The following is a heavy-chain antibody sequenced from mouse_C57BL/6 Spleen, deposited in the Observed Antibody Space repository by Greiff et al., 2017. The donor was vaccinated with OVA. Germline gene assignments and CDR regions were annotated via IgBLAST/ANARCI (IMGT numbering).Heavy chain of an antibody. CDR1: GYTFTSYW. V-gene: IGHV1-55*01. CDR3: ARREKLLSYAMDY. D-gene: IGHD1-1*01. Sequence: QVQLQQSGAELVKPGASVKMSCKASGYTFTSYWITWVKQRPGQGLEWIGDIYPGSGSTNYNEKFKSKATLPVDTSSSTTYMQLSSLTSEDSAVDYCARREKLLSYAMDYWGQGTTVTVSS. J-gene: IGHJ4*01. CDR2: IYPGSGST.